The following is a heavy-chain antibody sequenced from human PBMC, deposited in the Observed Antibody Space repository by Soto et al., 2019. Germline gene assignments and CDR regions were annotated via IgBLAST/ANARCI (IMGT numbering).Heavy chain of an antibody. CDR1: GFTFSSYA. J-gene: IGHJ3*02. V-gene: IGHV3-23*01. CDR3: ARDSSIAAAGTVAFDI. CDR2: ISGSGGSI. D-gene: IGHD6-13*01. Sequence: PGGSLRLSCAASGFTFSSYAMSWVRQAPGKGLEWVSAISGSGGSIYYADSVKGRFTISRDNAKNSLYLQMNSLRAEDTAVYYCARDSSIAAAGTVAFDIWGQGTMVTVSS.